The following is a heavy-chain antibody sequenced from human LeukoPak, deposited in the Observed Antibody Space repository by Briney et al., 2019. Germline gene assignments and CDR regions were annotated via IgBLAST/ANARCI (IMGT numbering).Heavy chain of an antibody. Sequence: GGSLRLSCAASGFTFSNYAMSWVRQAPGKGLEWVSGISGSDGRTFYSDSVKDRFIISRDNSKNTLFLQMNSLRADDTAVYYCARVTILRHLDYWGQGTLVTVSS. D-gene: IGHD5-24*01. CDR3: ARVTILRHLDY. CDR1: GFTFSNYA. V-gene: IGHV3-23*01. CDR2: ISGSDGRT. J-gene: IGHJ4*02.